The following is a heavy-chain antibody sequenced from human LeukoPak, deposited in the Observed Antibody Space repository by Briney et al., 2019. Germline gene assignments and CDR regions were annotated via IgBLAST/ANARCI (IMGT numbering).Heavy chain of an antibody. V-gene: IGHV4-34*01. CDR2: INHSGST. CDR1: GGPFSGYY. Sequence: SESLSLTCAVYGGPFSGYYWSWIRQPPGKGLEWIGEINHSGSTNYNPSLKSRVTISVDTSKNQFSLKLSSVTAADTAVYYCARRLYYGDYVLFDYWGQGTLVTVSS. D-gene: IGHD4-17*01. J-gene: IGHJ4*02. CDR3: ARRLYYGDYVLFDY.